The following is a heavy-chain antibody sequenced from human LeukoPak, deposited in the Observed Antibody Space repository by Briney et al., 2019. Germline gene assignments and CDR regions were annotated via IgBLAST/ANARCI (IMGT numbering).Heavy chain of an antibody. D-gene: IGHD3-9*01. CDR3: AKGVGYDILTGYPLQYNWFDP. J-gene: IGHJ5*02. V-gene: IGHV3-30*18. Sequence: GRSLRLSCAASGFTFSSYGMHWVRQAPGKGLEWVAVISYDGSNKYYADSVKGRFTISRDNSKNTLYLQMNSLRAEDTAVYYCAKGVGYDILTGYPLQYNWFDPWGQGTLVTVSS. CDR1: GFTFSSYG. CDR2: ISYDGSNK.